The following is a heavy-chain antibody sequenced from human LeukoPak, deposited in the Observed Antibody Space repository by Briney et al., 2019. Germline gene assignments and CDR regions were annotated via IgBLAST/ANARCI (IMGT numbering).Heavy chain of an antibody. Sequence: GGSLGLSCAASGFTVSSNYMSWVRQAPGKGLEWVSVIYSGGSTYYADSVKGRFTISRDNSKNTLYLQMNSLRAEDTAVYYCAREKYCSSTSCYLWGQGTLVTVSS. J-gene: IGHJ4*02. D-gene: IGHD2-2*01. V-gene: IGHV3-66*01. CDR2: IYSGGST. CDR3: AREKYCSSTSCYL. CDR1: GFTVSSNY.